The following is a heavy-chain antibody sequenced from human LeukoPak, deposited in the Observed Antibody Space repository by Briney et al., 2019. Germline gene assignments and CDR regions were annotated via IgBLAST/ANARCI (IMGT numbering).Heavy chain of an antibody. J-gene: IGHJ4*02. D-gene: IGHD1-26*01. Sequence: TGGSLRLSCAASGLTFSSYAMNWVRQAPGKGLEWVSTISYSGGSTHYVDSVKGRFTISRDNSKNTLYLQLNSLRAEDTAVYYSAKAASGSYLYYFTTGAREPWSPSPQ. V-gene: IGHV3-23*01. CDR1: GLTFSSYA. CDR2: ISYSGGST. CDR3: AKAASGSYLYYFTT.